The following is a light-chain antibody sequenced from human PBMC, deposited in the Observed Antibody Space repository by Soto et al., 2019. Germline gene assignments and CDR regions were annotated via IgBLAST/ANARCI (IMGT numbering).Light chain of an antibody. CDR2: DVN. Sequence: QSALTQPRSVSGSPGQSVTISCTGSSTDVGDYNYVSWFQQHPGKAPKLIISDVNKRPSGVPDRFSGSKSGITASLTISGLQAEDEADYYCSSYVSYSTFVVFGGGTKLTVL. CDR1: STDVGDYNY. CDR3: SSYVSYSTFVV. J-gene: IGLJ2*01. V-gene: IGLV2-11*01.